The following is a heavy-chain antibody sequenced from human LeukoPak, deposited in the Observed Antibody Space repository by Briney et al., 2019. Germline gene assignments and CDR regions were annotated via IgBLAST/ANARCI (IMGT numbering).Heavy chain of an antibody. CDR1: GFTFSNYA. J-gene: IGHJ4*02. D-gene: IGHD1-26*01. V-gene: IGHV3-23*01. CDR3: VRDLGGRSGH. Sequence: GGSLRLSCAASGFTFSNYAMSWVRQAPGKGLEWVSFISSSGGTTYYADSVKGRFTISRDNAKNTLYLQMNSLRAEDTAVYYCVRDLGGRSGHWGQGTLVTVSS. CDR2: ISSSGGTT.